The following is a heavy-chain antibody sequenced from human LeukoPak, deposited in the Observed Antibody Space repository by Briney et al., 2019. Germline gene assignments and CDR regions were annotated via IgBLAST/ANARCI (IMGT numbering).Heavy chain of an antibody. V-gene: IGHV4-59*08. CDR3: ASTYSSGWNDAFDI. CDR2: IYYSGST. CDR1: GGSFSGYY. Sequence: SETLSLTCAVYGGSFSGYYWSWIRQPPGKGLEWIGYIYYSGSTNYNPSLKSRVTISVDTSKNQFSLKLSSVTAADTAVYYCASTYSSGWNDAFDIWGQGTMVTVSS. D-gene: IGHD6-19*01. J-gene: IGHJ3*02.